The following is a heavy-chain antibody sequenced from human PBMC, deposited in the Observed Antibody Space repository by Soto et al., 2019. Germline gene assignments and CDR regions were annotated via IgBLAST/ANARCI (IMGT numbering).Heavy chain of an antibody. J-gene: IGHJ1*01. CDR2: ISGSGGST. CDR3: AKEYSSSWYGNQYFQH. V-gene: IGHV3-23*01. D-gene: IGHD6-13*01. Sequence: PGGSLRLSCAASGFTFSSYAMSWVRQAPGKGLEWVSAISGSGGSTYYADSVKGRFTISRDNSKNTLYLQMNSLRAEDTAVYYCAKEYSSSWYGNQYFQHWGQRTLVTVS. CDR1: GFTFSSYA.